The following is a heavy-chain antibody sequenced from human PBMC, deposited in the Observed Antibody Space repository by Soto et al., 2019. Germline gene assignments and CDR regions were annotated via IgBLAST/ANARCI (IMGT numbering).Heavy chain of an antibody. V-gene: IGHV4-30-4*01. CDR2: IYFSETS. CDR3: ASPNIAFYNWFDP. J-gene: IGHJ5*02. Sequence: SETLSLTCNVSGASISSGDYYWSWIRQPPGKGLEWIGYIYFSETSSYNASLKCRVTISGDKSKNQFSLRLTSVTAADRAVYLTASPNIAFYNWFDPWGQGTLVTFSS. CDR1: GASISSGDYY. D-gene: IGHD3-3*02.